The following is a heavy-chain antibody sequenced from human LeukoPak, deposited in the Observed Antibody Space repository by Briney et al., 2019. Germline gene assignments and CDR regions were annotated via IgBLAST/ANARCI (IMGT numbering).Heavy chain of an antibody. Sequence: GASVKVSCKASGYSFTGYYMHWMRQAPGQGLEWMGWINPKTGGRNNAHKFQGRVTMTRDTSISTAYMELSRLGSDDTALYYCATSTLGADGFDIWGQGTMVTVSP. CDR1: GYSFTGYY. CDR2: INPKTGGR. J-gene: IGHJ3*02. CDR3: ATSTLGADGFDI. V-gene: IGHV1-2*02. D-gene: IGHD3-16*01.